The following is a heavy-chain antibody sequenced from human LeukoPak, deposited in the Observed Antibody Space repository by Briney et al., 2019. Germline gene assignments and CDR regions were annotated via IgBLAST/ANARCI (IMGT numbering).Heavy chain of an antibody. J-gene: IGHJ5*02. V-gene: IGHV3-53*01. CDR2: IYGGGTT. Sequence: GGSLRLSCAASGFTFSSYWMSWVRQAPGKGLEWVSVIYGGGTTYYADSVKGRFTISRDNSKNTLYLQMNSLRAEDTAVYYCARITMSRFDPWGQGTLVTVS. D-gene: IGHD3-10*02. CDR3: ARITMSRFDP. CDR1: GFTFSSYW.